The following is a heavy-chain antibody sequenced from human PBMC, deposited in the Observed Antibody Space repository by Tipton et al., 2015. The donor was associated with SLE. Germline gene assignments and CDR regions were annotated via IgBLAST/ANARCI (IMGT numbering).Heavy chain of an antibody. D-gene: IGHD3-22*01. CDR2: IYHSGST. Sequence: TLSLTCAVSGYSISSGYYWGWIRQPPGKGLEWIGSIYHSGSTYYTPSLKSRVTISVDTSKNHFSLKLSSVTAADTAVYYCASAVVVNNDWYFDLWGRGTLVTVSS. CDR3: ASAVVVNNDWYFDL. V-gene: IGHV4-38-2*01. J-gene: IGHJ2*01. CDR1: GYSISSGYY.